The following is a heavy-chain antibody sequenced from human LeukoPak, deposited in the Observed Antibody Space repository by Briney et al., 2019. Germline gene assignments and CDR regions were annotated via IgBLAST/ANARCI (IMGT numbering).Heavy chain of an antibody. Sequence: SVKVSCKASGGTFSSYAISWVRQAPGQGLEWMGGIIPIFGTANYAQKFQGRVTITADKSTSTAYRELSSLRSEDTAVYYCARGPPRDDWLLSYYYGMDVWGKGTTVTVSS. CDR3: ARGPPRDDWLLSYYYGMDV. V-gene: IGHV1-69*06. D-gene: IGHD3-9*01. CDR1: GGTFSSYA. CDR2: IIPIFGTA. J-gene: IGHJ6*04.